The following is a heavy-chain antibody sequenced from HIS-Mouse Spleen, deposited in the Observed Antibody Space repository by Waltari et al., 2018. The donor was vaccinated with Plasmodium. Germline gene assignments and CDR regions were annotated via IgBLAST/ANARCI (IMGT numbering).Heavy chain of an antibody. CDR2: IDWDDDK. V-gene: IGHV2-70*15. CDR1: AFSLSTSGMC. CDR3: ARTTYSSSSAKYYYYGMDV. J-gene: IGHJ6*02. Sequence: QVTLRESGPALVKPTQTLTLTCTFSAFSLSTSGMCVTWIRQPPGTALEWLARIDWDDDKYYSTSLKTRLTISKDTSKNQVVLTMTNMDPVDTATYYCARTTYSSSSAKYYYYGMDVWGQGTTVTVSS. D-gene: IGHD6-6*01.